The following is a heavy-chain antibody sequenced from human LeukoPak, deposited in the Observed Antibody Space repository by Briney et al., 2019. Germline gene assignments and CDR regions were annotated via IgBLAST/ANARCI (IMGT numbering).Heavy chain of an antibody. D-gene: IGHD1-26*01. CDR1: GGTFSSYA. CDR3: ARGAVGALYGMDV. J-gene: IGHJ6*02. V-gene: IGHV1-69*13. Sequence: ASVKVSRKASGGTFSSYAISWVRQAPGQGLEWMGGIIPIFGTANYAQKFQGRVTITADESTSTAYMELSSLRSEDTAVYYCARGAVGALYGMDVWGQGTTVTVSS. CDR2: IIPIFGTA.